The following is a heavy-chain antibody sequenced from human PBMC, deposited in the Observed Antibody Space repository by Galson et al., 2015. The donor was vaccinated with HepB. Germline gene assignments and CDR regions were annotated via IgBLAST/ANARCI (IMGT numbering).Heavy chain of an antibody. CDR2: ISGSGGDT. CDR3: AKVPHLFYYMDV. J-gene: IGHJ6*03. Sequence: SLRLSCAASGFTFSSHAMSWVRQAPGKGLEWVSGISGSGGDTYFADSVKGRFTISRDNSKNTLYLQMNSLSAEDTAVYYCAKVPHLFYYMDVWGKGTTVTVSS. CDR1: GFTFSSHA. V-gene: IGHV3-23*01.